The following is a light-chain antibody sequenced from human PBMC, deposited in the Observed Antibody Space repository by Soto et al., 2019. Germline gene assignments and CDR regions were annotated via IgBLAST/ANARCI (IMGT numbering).Light chain of an antibody. CDR2: AAS. CDR3: QQYDNLPQT. V-gene: IGKV1-33*01. J-gene: IGKJ1*01. Sequence: DIQMTQSPSSLSASVGDEVTITCRASQTIMTYLNWYQLKPGKPPRLLIYAASSLQSGVPSRFSGSGSGTDFTFTISSLQPEDIATYYCQQYDNLPQTFGQGTKVDIK. CDR1: QTIMTY.